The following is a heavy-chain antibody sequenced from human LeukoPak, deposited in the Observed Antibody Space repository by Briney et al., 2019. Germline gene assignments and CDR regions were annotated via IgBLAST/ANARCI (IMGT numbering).Heavy chain of an antibody. CDR1: GGSISSGDYY. Sequence: SETLSLTCTVSGGSISSGDYYWSWIRQPPGKGLEWIGFIYYGGSTYYNPSLKSRVTISVDTSKNQFSLKLSSVTAADTAVYYCARERRVAVAGTHIDYWGQGTLVTVSS. CDR3: ARERRVAVAGTHIDY. J-gene: IGHJ4*02. V-gene: IGHV4-30-4*01. D-gene: IGHD6-19*01. CDR2: IYYGGST.